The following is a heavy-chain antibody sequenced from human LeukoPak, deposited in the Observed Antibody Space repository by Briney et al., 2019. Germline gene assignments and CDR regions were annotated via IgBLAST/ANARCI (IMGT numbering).Heavy chain of an antibody. V-gene: IGHV1-46*01. Sequence: ASVKVSCKTSGYTFTKYYMHWVRQAPGQGLEWMGIINPSGGSTSYAQKFQGRVTMTRDTSTSRVYMAVSSLRSEDTAVYYCARDSNSGAFDIWGQGTMVTVSS. CDR1: GYTFTKYY. J-gene: IGHJ3*02. CDR2: INPSGGST. D-gene: IGHD6-6*01. CDR3: ARDSNSGAFDI.